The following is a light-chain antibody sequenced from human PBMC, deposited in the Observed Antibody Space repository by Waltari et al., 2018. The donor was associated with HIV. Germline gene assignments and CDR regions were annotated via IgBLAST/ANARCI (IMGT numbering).Light chain of an antibody. J-gene: IGKJ1*01. CDR1: ENIDTN. Sequence: EIVMTQSPITLSLSPGERATPSCRASENIDTNLAWYQQTLGQAPRLLMYGASTRATGIPARFSGSGSGRDFTLTISSLQSEDFVVYYCHQYNEWPRTFGQGTKVEV. CDR2: GAS. CDR3: HQYNEWPRT. V-gene: IGKV3-15*01.